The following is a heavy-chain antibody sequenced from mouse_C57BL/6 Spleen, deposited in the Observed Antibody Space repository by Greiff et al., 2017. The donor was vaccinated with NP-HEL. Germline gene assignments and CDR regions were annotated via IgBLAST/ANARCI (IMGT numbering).Heavy chain of an antibody. CDR2: ISYYGSN. D-gene: IGHD2-1*01. Sequence: EVKLVESGPGLVKPSQSLSLTCSVTGYSITSGYYWNWIRQFPGNKLEWMGYISYYGSNNYNPSLKNRISITRDTSKNQFFLKLNSVTTEDTATYYCADGNYSFDYWGQGTTLTVSS. V-gene: IGHV3-6*01. CDR3: ADGNYSFDY. CDR1: GYSITSGYY. J-gene: IGHJ2*01.